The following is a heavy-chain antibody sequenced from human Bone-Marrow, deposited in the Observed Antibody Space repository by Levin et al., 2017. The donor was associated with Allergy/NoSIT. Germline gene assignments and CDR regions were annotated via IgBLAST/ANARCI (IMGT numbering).Heavy chain of an antibody. D-gene: IGHD3-9*01. V-gene: IGHV3-48*03. J-gene: IGHJ4*02. CDR2: ISNTGSHI. Sequence: GESLKISCAASGFTFSTYEMNWVRQAPGKGLEWISYISNTGSHIYYADSVKGRFTISRDNTKNSLSLQMNSLRAEDTAVYYCARETTGSWSNFDNWGQGTLVTVSS. CDR1: GFTFSTYE. CDR3: ARETTGSWSNFDN.